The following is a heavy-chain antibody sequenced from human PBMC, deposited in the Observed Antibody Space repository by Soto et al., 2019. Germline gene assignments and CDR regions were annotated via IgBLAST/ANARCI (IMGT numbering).Heavy chain of an antibody. Sequence: QVQLQQSGPRLVKPSQTLILTCAISGDSVSSNSASWNWIRQSPSRGLEWLGRTYFRSKWYNESADSVKSRITINSDTSRNQFSLQLNSVTPEDTAVYYCVKGGGYVGWLDPWGQGTLVTVSS. CDR3: VKGGGYVGWLDP. CDR1: GDSVSSNSAS. J-gene: IGHJ5*02. V-gene: IGHV6-1*01. D-gene: IGHD1-26*01. CDR2: TYFRSKWYN.